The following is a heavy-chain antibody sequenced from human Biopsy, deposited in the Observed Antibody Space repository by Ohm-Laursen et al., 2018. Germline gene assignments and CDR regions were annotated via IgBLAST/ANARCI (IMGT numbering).Heavy chain of an antibody. CDR1: GGPIDSYY. CDR3: ASVVLGPTNDAFDL. D-gene: IGHD3-22*01. J-gene: IGHJ3*01. V-gene: IGHV4-59*12. Sequence: TLSLTCTVSGGPIDSYYWSWIRQPPGKALEWIGYIYFTGRTSYNPSLKSRVTMSVNTSKKQFSLRLSSVTAADTAVYYCASVVLGPTNDAFDLWGQGTMVVVSS. CDR2: IYFTGRT.